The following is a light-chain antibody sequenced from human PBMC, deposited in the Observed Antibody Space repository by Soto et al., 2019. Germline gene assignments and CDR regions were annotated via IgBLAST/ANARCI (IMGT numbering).Light chain of an antibody. Sequence: EIVMTQSPGTLSVSPGERPTLSCRAGQGVTTNFAWYQQKYGQXHRXXIYDVSIRATGVPARFSGTGSETAGTLTISGLQSEDSEVYFCQQYNHWPFSFGQGTRLEIK. CDR2: DVS. V-gene: IGKV3-15*01. CDR3: QQYNHWPFS. J-gene: IGKJ5*01. CDR1: QGVTTN.